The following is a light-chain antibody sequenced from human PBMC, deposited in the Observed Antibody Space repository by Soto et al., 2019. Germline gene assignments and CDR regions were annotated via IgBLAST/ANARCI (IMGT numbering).Light chain of an antibody. Sequence: DIQMTQSPSTLSASVGDRVTITCRASQRITSWLAWYQQKPGKAPNLLIYKASSLASGVPSRFSGSESGTEFTLTISSLQPDDFATYYCQQYNSYPWTFGQGTKVEIK. CDR2: KAS. V-gene: IGKV1-5*03. CDR3: QQYNSYPWT. CDR1: QRITSW. J-gene: IGKJ1*01.